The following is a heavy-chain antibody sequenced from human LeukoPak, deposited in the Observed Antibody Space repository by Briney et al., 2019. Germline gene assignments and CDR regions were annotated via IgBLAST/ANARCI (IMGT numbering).Heavy chain of an antibody. J-gene: IGHJ4*02. V-gene: IGHV1-46*01. CDR2: INPSGGST. CDR3: ARDGVLGGFDY. D-gene: IGHD3-16*01. Sequence: ASVKVSCKASGYTFTSYYMHWVRQAPGQGLEWMGIINPSGGSTSYAQKSQGRVTMTRDTSTSTVYMELSSLRSEDTAVYYCARDGVLGGFDYWGQGTLVTVSS. CDR1: GYTFTSYY.